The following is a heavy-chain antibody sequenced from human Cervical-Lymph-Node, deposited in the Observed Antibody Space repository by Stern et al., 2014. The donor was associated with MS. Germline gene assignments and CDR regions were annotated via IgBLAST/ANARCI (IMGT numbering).Heavy chain of an antibody. CDR1: GFSFSTSGVG. Sequence: QVTLRESGPTLVKPTQTLTLTCTFSGFSFSTSGVGVGWIRQPPGQALEWLGLIYGDDEKRYSPSLKSRLTIAKDTSKNQVVLTMTNMDPADTATYYCAHRRAGGTFDSWGQGTLVIVSS. CDR3: AHRRAGGTFDS. V-gene: IGHV2-5*02. CDR2: IYGDDEK. J-gene: IGHJ4*02. D-gene: IGHD6-13*01.